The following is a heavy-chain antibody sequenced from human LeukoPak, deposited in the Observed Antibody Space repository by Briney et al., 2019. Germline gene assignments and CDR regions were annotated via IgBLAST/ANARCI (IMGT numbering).Heavy chain of an antibody. CDR3: ASAGRCSSTSCYAEFDY. Sequence: PGGSLRLSCAASGFTVSSNYMSWVRQAPGKGLEWVSVIYSGGSAYYADSVKGRFTISRDNSKNTLYLQMNSLRAEDTAVYYCASAGRCSSTSCYAEFDYWGQGTLVTVSS. V-gene: IGHV3-66*01. D-gene: IGHD2-2*01. CDR2: IYSGGSA. CDR1: GFTVSSNY. J-gene: IGHJ4*02.